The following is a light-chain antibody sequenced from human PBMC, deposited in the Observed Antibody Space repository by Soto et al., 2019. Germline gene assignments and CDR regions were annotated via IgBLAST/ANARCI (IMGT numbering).Light chain of an antibody. J-gene: IGLJ3*02. CDR2: EVS. CDR1: SSDIGGYNY. V-gene: IGLV2-14*01. Sequence: QSALTQPASVSGSPGQSITISCTGTSSDIGGYNYVSWYQQHPGKAPKLMIYEVSNWPSGVSNRFSGSKSGNTASLTISGLQPEDEGDYYCSSYTRSSTWVFGGGTKLTVL. CDR3: SSYTRSSTWV.